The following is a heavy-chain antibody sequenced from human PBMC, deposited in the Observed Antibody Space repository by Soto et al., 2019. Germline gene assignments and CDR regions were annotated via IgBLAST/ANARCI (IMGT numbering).Heavy chain of an antibody. J-gene: IGHJ6*03. D-gene: IGHD3-16*01. Sequence: QVQLVQSGAEVKKPGASVKVSCKASGYTFTSYDINWVRQATGQGLEWMGWMNPNSGNTGYAQKFQGRVTMTRNTSISTGYMELSSLRSQDTAVYYCARVGKHVGFGYYYYYMDVWGKGTTVTVSS. CDR2: MNPNSGNT. CDR3: ARVGKHVGFGYYYYYMDV. V-gene: IGHV1-8*01. CDR1: GYTFTSYD.